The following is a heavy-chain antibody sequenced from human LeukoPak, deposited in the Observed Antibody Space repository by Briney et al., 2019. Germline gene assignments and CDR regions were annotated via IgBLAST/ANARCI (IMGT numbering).Heavy chain of an antibody. V-gene: IGHV1-8*01. CDR2: MNPNSGNT. CDR1: GYTFTSYD. CDR3: ARGGGSSFPGDY. Sequence: ASVKVSCKASGYTFTSYDINWVRQATGQGLEWMGWMNPNSGNTGYAQKFQGRITMTGNTSITTAYMELSSLISEDTAVYYCARGGGSSFPGDYWGQGTLVTVSS. J-gene: IGHJ4*02. D-gene: IGHD6-13*01.